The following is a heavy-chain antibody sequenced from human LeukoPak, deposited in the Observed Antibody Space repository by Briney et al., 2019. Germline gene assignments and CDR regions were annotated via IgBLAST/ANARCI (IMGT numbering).Heavy chain of an antibody. CDR3: AKDTAMVTKFGFFGY. D-gene: IGHD5-18*01. J-gene: IGHJ4*02. V-gene: IGHV3-30*18. CDR2: ISYDGSNK. CDR1: GFTFSSYG. Sequence: GGSLRLSCAASGFTFSSYGMHWVRQAPGKGLEWVGLISYDGSNKYYVDSVKGRFTISRDNSKNTLYLQMNSLRAEDTAVYYCAKDTAMVTKFGFFGYWGQGTLVTVSS.